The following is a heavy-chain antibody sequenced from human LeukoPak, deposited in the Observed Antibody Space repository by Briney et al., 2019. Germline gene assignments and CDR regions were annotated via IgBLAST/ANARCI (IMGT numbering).Heavy chain of an antibody. J-gene: IGHJ4*02. CDR2: INPNSGGT. D-gene: IGHD3-22*01. CDR3: AREGDYYDSSGYYWP. Sequence: ASVKVSCKASEYTFTGYYMHWVRQAPGQGLEWMGWINPNSGGTNYAQKFQGRVTMTRDTSISTAYMELSRLRSDDTAVYYCAREGDYYDSSGYYWPWGQGTLVTVSS. V-gene: IGHV1-2*02. CDR1: EYTFTGYY.